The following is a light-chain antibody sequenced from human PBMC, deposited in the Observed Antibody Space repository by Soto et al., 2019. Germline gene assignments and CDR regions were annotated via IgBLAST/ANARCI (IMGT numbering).Light chain of an antibody. CDR1: QNVNSN. CDR3: QQYDDWPPWT. J-gene: IGKJ1*01. Sequence: EVVVTQSPATLSLSPGERASLSCRTSQNVNSNLAWYQQKPSQAPRLPIYAASTRAAGIPARFSGSGSATEFTHTISSLQSEDFAVYYCQQYDDWPPWTFGQGTKVE. CDR2: AAS. V-gene: IGKV3D-15*01.